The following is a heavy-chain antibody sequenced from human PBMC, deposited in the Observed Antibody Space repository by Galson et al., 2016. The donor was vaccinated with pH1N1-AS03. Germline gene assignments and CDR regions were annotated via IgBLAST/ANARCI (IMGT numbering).Heavy chain of an antibody. CDR1: GYTFSNYG. Sequence: SVKVSCKASGYTFSNYGITWVRQAPGQGLQWMGWIKNNNDNTIYGQNFQGRVTLTTDPSTNTAYMELKKLRSDDTGLYYCARAFEEYLLRDYSSVFDSWGQGTLVTVPS. CDR2: IKNNNDNT. J-gene: IGHJ4*02. CDR3: ARAFEEYLLRDYSSVFDS. D-gene: IGHD2/OR15-2a*01. V-gene: IGHV1-18*01.